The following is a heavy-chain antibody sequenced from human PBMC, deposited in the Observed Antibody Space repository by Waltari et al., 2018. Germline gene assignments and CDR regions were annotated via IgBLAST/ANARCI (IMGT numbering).Heavy chain of an antibody. J-gene: IGHJ5*02. CDR1: GGSISSSSYS. CDR3: ATYSSGWSLGAYNWFDP. CDR2: IYYSGST. V-gene: IGHV4-39*01. Sequence: QLQLQESGPGLVKPSETLSLTCTVSGGSISSSSYSWGWIRQPPGKGLEWIGSIYYSGSTYYNPSLKSRVTISVDTSKNQFSLKLSSVTAADTAVYYCATYSSGWSLGAYNWFDPWGQGTLVTVSS. D-gene: IGHD6-19*01.